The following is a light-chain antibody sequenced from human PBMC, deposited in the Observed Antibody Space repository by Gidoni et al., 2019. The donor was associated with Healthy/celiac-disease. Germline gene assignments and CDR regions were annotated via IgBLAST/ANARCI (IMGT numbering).Light chain of an antibody. CDR2: KAV. CDR3: QQYNSYSGT. Sequence: DIQMTQSPSTLSASVGDRGTITCRASQSISSWLAWYQQKPGKAPKLLISKAVSLESGVPSRFSGSGSGTDFTLTISSLQPYDFATYYCQQYNSYSGTFGQGTKVEIK. V-gene: IGKV1-5*03. J-gene: IGKJ1*01. CDR1: QSISSW.